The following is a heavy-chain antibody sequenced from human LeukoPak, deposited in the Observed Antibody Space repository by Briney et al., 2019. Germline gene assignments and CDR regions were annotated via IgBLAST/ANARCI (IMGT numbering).Heavy chain of an antibody. J-gene: IGHJ5*02. CDR1: GFTFSSYW. V-gene: IGHV3-7*01. Sequence: SGGSLGLSCAASGFTFSSYWMSWVRQAPGKGLEWVANIKQDGSEKYYVDSVKGRFTISRDNAKNSLYLQMNSLRAEDTAVYYCARENSGYDPNWFDPWGQGTLVTVSS. CDR2: IKQDGSEK. D-gene: IGHD5-12*01. CDR3: ARENSGYDPNWFDP.